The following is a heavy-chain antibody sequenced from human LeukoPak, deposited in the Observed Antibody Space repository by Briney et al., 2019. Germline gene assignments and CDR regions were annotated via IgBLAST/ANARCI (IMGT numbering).Heavy chain of an antibody. CDR1: GYTFTDYY. Sequence: ASVKVSCKSSGYTFTDYYMHWVRQAPGQGLEWMGRISAYNGNTNYAQKLQGRVTMTTDTSTSTAYMELRSLRSDDTAVYYCARVPRGYNWNYVDAFDIWGQGTMVTVSS. V-gene: IGHV1-18*04. D-gene: IGHD1-7*01. J-gene: IGHJ3*02. CDR3: ARVPRGYNWNYVDAFDI. CDR2: ISAYNGNT.